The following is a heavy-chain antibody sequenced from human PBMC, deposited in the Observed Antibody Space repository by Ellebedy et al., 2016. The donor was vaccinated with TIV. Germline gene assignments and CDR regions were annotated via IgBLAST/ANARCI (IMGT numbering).Heavy chain of an antibody. V-gene: IGHV4-59*12. D-gene: IGHD6-19*01. CDR2: ISSGEIT. CDR3: AEGRSGWYYFDY. Sequence: GSLRLSCTVSGVSISRSYWSWIRQPPGKGLEWIGYISSGEITNYSPALKSRVTISMDTSKNQFSLRLTSVTAADTAVYYCAEGRSGWYYFDYWGQGTLVTVSS. CDR1: GVSISRSY. J-gene: IGHJ4*02.